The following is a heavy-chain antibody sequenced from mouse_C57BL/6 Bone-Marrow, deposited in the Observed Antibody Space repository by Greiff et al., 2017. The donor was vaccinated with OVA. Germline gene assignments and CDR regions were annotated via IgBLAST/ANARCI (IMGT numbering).Heavy chain of an antibody. CDR2: INPGSGGT. Sequence: VKLMESGAELVRPGTSVKVSCKASGYAFTNYLIEWVKQRPGQGLEWIGVINPGSGGTNYNEKFKGKATLTADKSSSTAYMQLSSLTSEDSAVYFCARSRGIDYDGWGTGTTVTVSS. CDR1: GYAFTNYL. V-gene: IGHV1-54*01. J-gene: IGHJ1*03. D-gene: IGHD2-4*01. CDR3: ARSRGIDYDG.